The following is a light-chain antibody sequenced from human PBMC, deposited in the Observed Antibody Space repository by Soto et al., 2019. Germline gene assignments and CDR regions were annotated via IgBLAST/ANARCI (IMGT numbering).Light chain of an antibody. CDR2: EGT. J-gene: IGLJ1*01. CDR1: SSDIGSYNL. CDR3: CSYVGSSTYV. Sequence: QSSLPQPASVCGSPGQSITISCAGTSSDIGSYNLVSWYQHHPGKAPKFLIYEGTKRPSGVSSRFSGSKSANTASLTISGLQAEDEAYYYCCSYVGSSTYVFGTGTKVTVL. V-gene: IGLV2-23*01.